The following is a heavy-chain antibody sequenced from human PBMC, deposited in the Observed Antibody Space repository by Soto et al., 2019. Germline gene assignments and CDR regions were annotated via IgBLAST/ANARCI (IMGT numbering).Heavy chain of an antibody. CDR3: ATGYAGGYYYDSSGYYYDYYYGMDV. Sequence: ASVKVSCKASGYTFTSYDINWVRQATGQGLEWMGWMNPNSGNTGYAQKFQGRVTMTRNTSISTAYMELSSLRSEDTAVYYCATGYAGGYYYDSSGYYYDYYYGMDVWGQGTTVTVSS. CDR2: MNPNSGNT. CDR1: GYTFTSYD. D-gene: IGHD3-22*01. V-gene: IGHV1-8*01. J-gene: IGHJ6*02.